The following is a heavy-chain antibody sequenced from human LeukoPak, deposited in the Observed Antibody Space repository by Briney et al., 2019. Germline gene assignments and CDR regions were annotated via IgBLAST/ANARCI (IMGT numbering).Heavy chain of an antibody. Sequence: GSLRLSCAASGFTFHEYTMHWVRQRPGKGLEWVSLVNEDGDYSDYADSVKGRFTISRDNSKNTLFLQMNSLRAEDTAVYYCAKEAQGCSITSCYFDSWGQGTLVTVSS. CDR1: GFTFHEYT. V-gene: IGHV3-23*01. J-gene: IGHJ4*02. CDR2: VNEDGDYS. D-gene: IGHD2-2*01. CDR3: AKEAQGCSITSCYFDS.